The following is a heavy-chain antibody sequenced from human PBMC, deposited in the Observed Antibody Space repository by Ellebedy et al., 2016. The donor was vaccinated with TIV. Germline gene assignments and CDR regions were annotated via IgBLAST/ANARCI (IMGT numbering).Heavy chain of an antibody. CDR3: AGYGWPANFDP. J-gene: IGHJ5*02. CDR1: GFTFSRRW. D-gene: IGHD6-13*01. V-gene: IGHV3-7*01. CDR2: IKEDETEK. Sequence: GGSLRLXCTASGFTFSRRWMGWVRQAPGKGLEWVANIKEDETEKYYAESVKGRFTISRDNAKNSLYLEMKSLRAEDTALCYCAGYGWPANFDPWGQGTLVTVSS.